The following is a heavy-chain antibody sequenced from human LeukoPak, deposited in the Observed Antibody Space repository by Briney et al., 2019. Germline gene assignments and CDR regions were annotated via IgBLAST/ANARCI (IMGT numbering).Heavy chain of an antibody. CDR1: GFTFSSYD. V-gene: IGHV3-23*01. CDR3: AKVYDTSGYYPFLMDY. D-gene: IGHD3-22*01. J-gene: IGHJ4*02. CDR2: ISFSGGNT. Sequence: GGSLRLSCAASGFTFSSYDMSWVRQAPGKGLEWVSTISFSGGNTYYADSVKGRFTISRDNSKNTLYLQMNSLRAEDTAVYYCAKVYDTSGYYPFLMDYWGQGTLVTVSS.